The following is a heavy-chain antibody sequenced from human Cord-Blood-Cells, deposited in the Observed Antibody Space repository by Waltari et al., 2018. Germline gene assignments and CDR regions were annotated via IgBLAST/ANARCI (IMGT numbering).Heavy chain of an antibody. CDR1: GGSISSYY. D-gene: IGHD5-12*01. CDR2: IYYRGST. J-gene: IGHJ3*02. V-gene: IGHV4-59*01. CDR3: ARDLGSRAFDI. Sequence: QVQLQESGPGLVKPSETLSLTCTVSGGSISSYYWSWIRQPPGKGLEWIGYIYYRGSTNYNPSLKSRVTISVDTSKTQFSLKLSSVTAADTAVYYCARDLGSRAFDIWGQGTMVTVSS.